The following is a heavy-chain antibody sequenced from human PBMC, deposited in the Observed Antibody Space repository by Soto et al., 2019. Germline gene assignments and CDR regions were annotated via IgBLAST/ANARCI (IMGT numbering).Heavy chain of an antibody. D-gene: IGHD3-10*01. CDR2: ISSSSSTT. Sequence: EVQLVESGGGLVQPGGSLRLSCAASGFTFTTYSMNWVRQAPGKGLEWVSYISSSSSTTYYADSVKGRFTISRDNAKNSQYLQMNSLRDEDTAVYYCARDAGSWGYWGQGTLVTVSS. CDR3: ARDAGSWGY. CDR1: GFTFTTYS. J-gene: IGHJ4*02. V-gene: IGHV3-48*02.